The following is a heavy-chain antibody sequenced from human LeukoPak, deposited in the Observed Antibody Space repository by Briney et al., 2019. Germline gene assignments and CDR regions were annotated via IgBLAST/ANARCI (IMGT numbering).Heavy chain of an antibody. V-gene: IGHV3-23*01. J-gene: IGHJ4*02. CDR2: ISGSSSST. CDR3: AKDMGEDGSYFLDY. Sequence: GGSLRLSCAASGFTFSNYAMSWVRQAPGKGLEWVSAISGSSSSTYYADSVKGRFTVFRDNSKNTVYLQMNSLRAEDTAEYYCAKDMGEDGSYFLDYWGQGTLVTVSS. CDR1: GFTFSNYA. D-gene: IGHD1-26*01.